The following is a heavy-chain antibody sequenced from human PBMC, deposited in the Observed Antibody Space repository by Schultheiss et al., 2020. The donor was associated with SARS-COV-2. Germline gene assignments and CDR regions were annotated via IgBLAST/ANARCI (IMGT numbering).Heavy chain of an antibody. J-gene: IGHJ6*02. V-gene: IGHV3-9*01. CDR2: ISWNSGSI. CDR3: ARVWGYCSGGSCYLGGMDV. Sequence: SLKISCAASGFTFDDYAMHWVRQAPGKGLEWVSGISWNSGSIGYADSVKGRFTISRDNAKNSLYLQMNSLRAEDTAVYYCARVWGYCSGGSCYLGGMDVWGQGTTVTVSS. CDR1: GFTFDDYA. D-gene: IGHD2-15*01.